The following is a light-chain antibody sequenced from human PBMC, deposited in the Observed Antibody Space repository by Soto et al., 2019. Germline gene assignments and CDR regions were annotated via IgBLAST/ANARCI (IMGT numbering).Light chain of an antibody. CDR2: DVT. J-gene: IGLJ1*01. V-gene: IGLV2-14*01. Sequence: QSVLTQPASVSGSPGQSITISCTGTSSDVGGSNYVSWYQQHPDKAPKLLIYDVTYRPSGVSSRFSGSKSGNTASLTISGLQAEDEADYYCSSYSSGSTLYVFGTGTKLTVL. CDR3: SSYSSGSTLYV. CDR1: SSDVGGSNY.